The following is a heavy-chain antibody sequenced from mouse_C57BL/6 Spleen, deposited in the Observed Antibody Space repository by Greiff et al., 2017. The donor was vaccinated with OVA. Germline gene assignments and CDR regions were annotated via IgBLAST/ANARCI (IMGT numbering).Heavy chain of an antibody. V-gene: IGHV1-55*01. CDR1: GYTFTSYW. CDR3: ARGGGSSGFDY. CDR2: IYPGSGST. D-gene: IGHD1-1*01. Sequence: QVHAKQPGAELVKPGASVKMSCKASGYTFTSYWITWVKQRPGQGLEWIGDIYPGSGSTNYNEKFKSKATLTVDTSSSAAYMQLSSLTSEDSAVYYCARGGGSSGFDYWGQGTTLTVSS. J-gene: IGHJ2*01.